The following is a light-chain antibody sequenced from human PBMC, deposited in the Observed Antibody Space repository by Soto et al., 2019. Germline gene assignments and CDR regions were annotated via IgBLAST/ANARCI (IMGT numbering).Light chain of an antibody. CDR2: HAS. CDR1: QTVVRY. CDR3: QQRRDWPLIT. V-gene: IGKV3-11*01. J-gene: IGKJ5*01. Sequence: EIVLTQSPATLSLSPGESATLSCRASQTVVRYLAWYQQKPGQAPRLLIYHASDRATGIPARFSGSGSETDFALTISSLEPEDFAIYYCQQRRDWPLITCGQGTRLEI.